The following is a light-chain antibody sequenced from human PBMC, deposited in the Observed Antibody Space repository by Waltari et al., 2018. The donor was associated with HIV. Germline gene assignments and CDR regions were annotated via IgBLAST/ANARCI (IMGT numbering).Light chain of an antibody. V-gene: IGLV3-21*02. J-gene: IGLJ3*02. CDR3: QVWDDSSNHWV. CDR2: DDS. Sequence: SYVLTQPPSVSVAPGQTARVTCGGSNIENQAVHWYQQRPGQAPVLVVYDDSDRPSGIPELFSGSSSRNTATLTISRVEAGDEADYYCQVWDDSSNHWVFGGGTKLTVL. CDR1: NIENQA.